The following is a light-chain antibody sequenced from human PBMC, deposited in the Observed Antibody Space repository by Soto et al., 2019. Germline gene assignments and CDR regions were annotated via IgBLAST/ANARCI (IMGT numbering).Light chain of an antibody. J-gene: IGLJ1*01. Sequence: QSALTQPPSVSGSPGQSVTISCTGTSSDIGSYDRVSWYQQPPGTAPRLMIYEVSNRPSGVPDRFSGSKSGNTASLTISGLQPEDETDYYCTSFTNSKTYIFGTGTKVTVL. V-gene: IGLV2-18*02. CDR3: TSFTNSKTYI. CDR1: SSDIGSYDR. CDR2: EVS.